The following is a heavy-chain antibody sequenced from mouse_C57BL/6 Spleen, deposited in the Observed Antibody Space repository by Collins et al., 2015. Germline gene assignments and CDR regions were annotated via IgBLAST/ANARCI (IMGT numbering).Heavy chain of an antibody. D-gene: IGHD3-1*01. CDR1: GYTFTNYW. V-gene: IGHV1-52*01. CDR2: IDPSDSDA. CDR3: SGGDSPRGFFDY. Sequence: QVQLQQPGAELVRPGSSVKLSCKASGYTFTNYWLHWVKQRPIQGLEWIGYIDPSDSDAHYNQKFKDKATLTVDKSSSTAYMQLSSLTSEDSAVYYCSGGDSPRGFFDYWGQGTTLTVSS. J-gene: IGHJ2*01.